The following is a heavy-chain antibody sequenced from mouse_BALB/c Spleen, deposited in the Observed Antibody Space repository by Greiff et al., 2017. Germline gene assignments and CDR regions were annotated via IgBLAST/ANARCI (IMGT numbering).Heavy chain of an antibody. J-gene: IGHJ2*01. CDR3: ARGRTMTSLCDD. CDR1: GYTFTSYN. V-gene: IGHV1-12*01. D-gene: IGHD6-1*01. Sequence: QVQLQQPGAELVKPGASVKMSCKASGYTFTSYNMHWVKQTPGQGLEWIGAIYPGNGDTSYNQKFKGKATLTADKSSSTAYMQLSSLTSEDSAVYDCARGRTMTSLCDDWGQGTTLTVAS. CDR2: IYPGNGDT.